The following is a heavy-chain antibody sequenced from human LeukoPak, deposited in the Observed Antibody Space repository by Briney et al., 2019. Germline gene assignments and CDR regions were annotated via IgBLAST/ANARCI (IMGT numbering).Heavy chain of an antibody. Sequence: ASETLSLTCAVYGGSFSGYYWSWIRQPPGKGLEWIGEINHSGSTNYNPSLKSRVTISVDTSKNQFSLKLSSVTAADTAVYYCARRGSVWFGELLPRNWFDPWGQGTLVTVSS. D-gene: IGHD3-10*01. CDR2: INHSGST. V-gene: IGHV4-34*01. CDR1: GGSFSGYY. J-gene: IGHJ5*02. CDR3: ARRGSVWFGELLPRNWFDP.